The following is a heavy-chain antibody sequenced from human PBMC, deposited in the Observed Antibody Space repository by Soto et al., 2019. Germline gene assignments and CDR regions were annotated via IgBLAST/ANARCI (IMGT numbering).Heavy chain of an antibody. Sequence: GGSLRLSCAASGFTFSSYAMSWVRQAPGKGLEWVSGISGSGDSTYYADSVKGRFTISRDNSKKTLYLQMNSLRAEDTAVYYSAKGVPGIAVAGTGYFQDWGQGTLVSVS. V-gene: IGHV3-23*01. J-gene: IGHJ1*01. CDR1: GFTFSSYA. CDR2: ISGSGDST. CDR3: AKGVPGIAVAGTGYFQD. D-gene: IGHD6-19*01.